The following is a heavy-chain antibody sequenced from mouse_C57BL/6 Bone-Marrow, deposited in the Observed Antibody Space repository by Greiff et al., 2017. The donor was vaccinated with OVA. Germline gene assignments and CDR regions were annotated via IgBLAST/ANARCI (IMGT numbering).Heavy chain of an antibody. CDR2: ILPSIGRT. J-gene: IGHJ1*03. V-gene: IGHV15-2*01. CDR1: DSEVFPIAY. Sequence: VQLVESGSELRSPGSSVKLSCKDFDSEVFPIAYMSWVRQKPGHGFEWIGGILPSIGRTIYGEKFEDKATLDADTLSNTAYLELNSLTSEDSAIYYCARNYGSHWYFDVWGTGTTVTVSS. D-gene: IGHD1-1*01. CDR3: ARNYGSHWYFDV.